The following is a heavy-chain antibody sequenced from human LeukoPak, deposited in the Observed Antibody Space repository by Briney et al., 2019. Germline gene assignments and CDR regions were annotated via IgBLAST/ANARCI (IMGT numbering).Heavy chain of an antibody. CDR2: IRSKAYGGRP. CDR3: ARGDSSGWLY. J-gene: IGHJ4*02. Sequence: GGSLRLSCTASGFSSGDYAMTWFRQAPGKGLEWVGFIRSKAYGGRPEYAASVKGRFTISRDDSKNTAYLQMNSLRAEDTAVYYCARGDSSGWLYWGQGTLVTVSS. V-gene: IGHV3-49*03. D-gene: IGHD6-19*01. CDR1: GFSSGDYA.